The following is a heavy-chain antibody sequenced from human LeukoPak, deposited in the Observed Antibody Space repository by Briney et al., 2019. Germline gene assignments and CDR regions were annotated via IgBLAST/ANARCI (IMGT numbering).Heavy chain of an antibody. Sequence: ASVKVSCKASGGTFSSYAISWVRQAPGQGLEWMGGIIPIFGTANYAQKFQGRVTITTDESTSTAYMELSSLRSEDTAVYYCARGAYGGATGMDYWGQGTLVTVSS. CDR3: ARGAYGGATGMDY. CDR1: GGTFSSYA. J-gene: IGHJ4*02. V-gene: IGHV1-69*05. D-gene: IGHD1-26*01. CDR2: IIPIFGTA.